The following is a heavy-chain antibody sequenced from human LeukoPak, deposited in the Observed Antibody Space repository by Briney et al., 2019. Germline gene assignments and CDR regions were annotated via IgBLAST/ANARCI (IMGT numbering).Heavy chain of an antibody. J-gene: IGHJ3*02. CDR1: GGSFSGYY. CDR2: INHSGST. CDR3: ARHPPNTSAFDI. Sequence: SETLSLTCAVYGGSFSGYYWSWIRQPPGKGLEWIGEINHSGSTNYNPSFKSRVTISVDTSKNQFSLKLSSVTAADTAVYYCARHPPNTSAFDIWGQGTMVTVSS. V-gene: IGHV4-34*01. D-gene: IGHD2-8*01.